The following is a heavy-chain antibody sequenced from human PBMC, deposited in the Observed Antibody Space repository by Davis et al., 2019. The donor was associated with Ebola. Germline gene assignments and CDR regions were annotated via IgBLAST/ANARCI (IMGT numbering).Heavy chain of an antibody. V-gene: IGHV4-30-4*01. CDR1: GGSISNSDFNY. CDR2: IYYSGST. Sequence: MPSETLSLTCTVSGGSISNSDFNYWTWIRQPPGKGLEWVWYIYYSGSTYYNPSLKSRVTISVDTSKNQFSLKLSSVTAADTAVYYCAGNDYGDVGPGYWGQGTLVTVSS. CDR3: AGNDYGDVGPGY. J-gene: IGHJ4*02. D-gene: IGHD4-17*01.